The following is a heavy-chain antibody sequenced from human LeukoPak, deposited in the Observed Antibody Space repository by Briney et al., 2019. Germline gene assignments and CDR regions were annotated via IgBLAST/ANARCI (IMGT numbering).Heavy chain of an antibody. D-gene: IGHD3-16*01. CDR1: VYTFTSYG. V-gene: IGHV1-18*01. CDR3: ARGESPRDYFDY. CDR2: ISAYNGNT. J-gene: IGHJ4*02. Sequence: ASVKVSCKSSVYTFTSYGISWVRQAPGQEREWMGWISAYNGNTNYAQKLQGRVTMTTDTSTSTAYMELRSLRSDDTAVYYCARGESPRDYFDYWGQGTLVTVSS.